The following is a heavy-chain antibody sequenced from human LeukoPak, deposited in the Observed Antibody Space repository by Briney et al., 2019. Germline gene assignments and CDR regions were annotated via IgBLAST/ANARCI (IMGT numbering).Heavy chain of an antibody. D-gene: IGHD5-18*01. J-gene: IGHJ4*02. CDR2: ISYDGSNK. V-gene: IGHV3-30*18. CDR3: ANSSGYSYGNHFGY. CDR1: GFTFSSYG. Sequence: GGSLRLSCAASGFTFSSYGMHWVRQAPGKGLEWVAVISYDGSNKYYADSVKGRFTISRDNSKNTLYLQMNSLRAEDTAVYYCANSSGYSYGNHFGYWGQGTLVTVSS.